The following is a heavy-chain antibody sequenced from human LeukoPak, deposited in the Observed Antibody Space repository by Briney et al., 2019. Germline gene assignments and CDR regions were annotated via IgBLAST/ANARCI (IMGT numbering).Heavy chain of an antibody. CDR3: ARATDFWSGYYLDY. J-gene: IGHJ4*02. CDR2: IYYSGSA. V-gene: IGHV4-59*01. D-gene: IGHD3-3*01. Sequence: SETLSLTCTVSGGSISSYYWSWIRQPPGKGLEWIGYIYYSGSANYNPSLKSRVTISVDTSKNQFSLKLSSVTAADTAVYYCARATDFWSGYYLDYWGQGTLVTVSS. CDR1: GGSISSYY.